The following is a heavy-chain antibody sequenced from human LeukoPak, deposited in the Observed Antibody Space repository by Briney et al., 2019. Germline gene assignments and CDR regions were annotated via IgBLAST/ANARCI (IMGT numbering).Heavy chain of an antibody. CDR1: GYTFTSYY. J-gene: IGHJ4*02. CDR2: MNPNSGNT. V-gene: IGHV1-8*02. CDR3: ARVLNYYDSSVAY. Sequence: ASVKVSCKASGYTFTSYYMRWVRQAPGQGLEWMGWMNPNSGNTGYAQKFQGRVTMTRNTSITTAYMELSSLRSEDTAVYYCARVLNYYDSSVAYWGQGTLVTVSS. D-gene: IGHD3-22*01.